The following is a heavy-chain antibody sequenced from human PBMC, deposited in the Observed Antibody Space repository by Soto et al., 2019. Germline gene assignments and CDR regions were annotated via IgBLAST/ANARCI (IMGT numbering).Heavy chain of an antibody. J-gene: IGHJ5*02. V-gene: IGHV1-18*01. CDR3: ARDSVAATAGFGP. D-gene: IGHD2-15*01. CDR1: GYTFTSYG. Sequence: GASVKVSCKASGYTFTSYGIIWVRQAPGQGLEWMGWISAYNGNTNYAQKLQGRVTMTTDTSTSTVYMELRSRRSDDTAVYYCARDSVAATAGFGPWGQGTLVTVSS. CDR2: ISAYNGNT.